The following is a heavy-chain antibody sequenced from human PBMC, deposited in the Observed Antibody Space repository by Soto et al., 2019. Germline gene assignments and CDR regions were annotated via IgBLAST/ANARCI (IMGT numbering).Heavy chain of an antibody. J-gene: IGHJ5*02. D-gene: IGHD2-15*01. CDR1: GFTVSSNY. CDR3: ARALSRCRDEYSCYSGPSWFDP. CDR2: IYSGGST. V-gene: IGHV3-53*04. Sequence: GGSLRLSCAASGFTVSSNYMSWVRQAPGKGLEWVSVIYSGGSTYYADSVKGRFTISSHNSKNKLYLQMNSLRAEDTAVYYCARALSRCRDEYSCYSGPSWFDPWGQGTLVTVSS.